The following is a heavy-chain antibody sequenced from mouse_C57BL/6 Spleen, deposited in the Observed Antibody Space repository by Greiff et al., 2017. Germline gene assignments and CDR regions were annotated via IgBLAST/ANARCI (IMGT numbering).Heavy chain of an antibody. D-gene: IGHD4-1*01. CDR1: GFTFSSYA. V-gene: IGHV5-4*01. CDR2: ISDGGSYT. J-gene: IGHJ2*01. Sequence: EVQVVESGGGLVKPGGSLKLSCAASGFTFSSYAMSWVRQTPEKRLEWVATISDGGSYTYYPDNVKGRFTISRDNAKNNLYLQMSHLKSEDTAMYYCARGELGRPFDYWGQGTTLTVSS. CDR3: ARGELGRPFDY.